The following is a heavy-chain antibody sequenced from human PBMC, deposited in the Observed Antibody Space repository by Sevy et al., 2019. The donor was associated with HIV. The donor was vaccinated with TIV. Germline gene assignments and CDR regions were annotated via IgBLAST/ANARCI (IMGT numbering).Heavy chain of an antibody. CDR2: IKQDGSEK. J-gene: IGHJ6*02. CDR3: ARGGRWRNPADRYGMDV. CDR1: GFTFSSYW. V-gene: IGHV3-7*03. D-gene: IGHD1-1*01. Sequence: QLGGSLRLSCAASGFTFSSYWMSWVRQAPGKGLEWVANIKQDGSEKYYVDSVKGRFTISRDNAKNSLYLQMNSLRAEDTAVYYCARGGRWRNPADRYGMDVWGQGTTVTVSS.